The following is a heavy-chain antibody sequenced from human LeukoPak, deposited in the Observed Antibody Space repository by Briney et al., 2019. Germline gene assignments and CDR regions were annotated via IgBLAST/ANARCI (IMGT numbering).Heavy chain of an antibody. CDR1: GYTFTGYY. V-gene: IGHV1-2*02. D-gene: IGHD1-26*01. CDR2: INPNSGGT. J-gene: IGHJ4*02. CDR3: ARDPQWELLLEFDY. Sequence: GASVTVSCKASGYTFTGYYMHWVRQAPGQGLEWMGWINPNSGGTNYAQKFQGRVTMTRDTSISTAYMELSRLRSDDTAVYYCARDPQWELLLEFDYWGQGTLVTVSS.